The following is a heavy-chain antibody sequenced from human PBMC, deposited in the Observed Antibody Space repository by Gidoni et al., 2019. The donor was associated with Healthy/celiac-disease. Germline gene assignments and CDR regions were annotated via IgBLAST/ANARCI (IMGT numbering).Heavy chain of an antibody. V-gene: IGHV3-15*01. CDR2: IKSKTDGGTT. CDR1: GFTFSNGW. J-gene: IGHJ4*02. D-gene: IGHD5-18*01. Sequence: EVQLVESGGGLVKPGGSLRLSCAASGFTFSNGWMSWVRQAPGKGLECVGRIKSKTDGGTTDYAAPVKGRFTISRDDSKSTLYLQMNSLKTEDTAVYYCTTPVDTAMDTDYWGQGTLVTVSS. CDR3: TTPVDTAMDTDY.